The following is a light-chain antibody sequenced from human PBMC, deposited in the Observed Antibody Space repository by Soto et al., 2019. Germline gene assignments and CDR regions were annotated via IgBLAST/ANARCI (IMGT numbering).Light chain of an antibody. CDR3: QQYNNWPS. Sequence: EIVMTQSPATLSVSPGERATLSCRVSQSVNSNLAWYQETPGQAPRLLIYGASTRATGIPARFSGSGSGTEFTLTISSLQSEDFAVDYCQQYNNWPSFGQGTKVDIK. CDR1: QSVNSN. V-gene: IGKV3-15*01. J-gene: IGKJ1*01. CDR2: GAS.